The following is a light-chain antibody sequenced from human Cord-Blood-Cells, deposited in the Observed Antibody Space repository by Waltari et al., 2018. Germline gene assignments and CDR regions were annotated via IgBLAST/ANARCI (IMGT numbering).Light chain of an antibody. J-gene: IGKJ1*01. CDR1: QSVSSSY. V-gene: IGKV3-20*01. CDR2: GAS. Sequence: EIVLTQSPATLSWSPGERATLPCRASQSVSSSYLAWYQQKPGQAPRLLIYGASSRATGIPDRFSGSGSGTDFTLTISRLEPEDFAVYYCQQYGSSAWTFGQGTKVEIK. CDR3: QQYGSSAWT.